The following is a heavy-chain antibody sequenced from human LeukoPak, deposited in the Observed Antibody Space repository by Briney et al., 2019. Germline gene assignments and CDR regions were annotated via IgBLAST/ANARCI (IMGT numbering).Heavy chain of an antibody. Sequence: GGSLRLSCAASGFPFGDFAMTWVRQVPGGGLQWVSTITRSGQNTYYADSVKGRFTISRDDYKGMLYLQMNSLRAEDTAMYYCVKGSHYGSGSYYYYYYGMDVWGQGTTVTVSS. CDR2: ITRSGQNT. J-gene: IGHJ6*02. V-gene: IGHV3-23*01. D-gene: IGHD3-10*01. CDR1: GFPFGDFA. CDR3: VKGSHYGSGSYYYYYYGMDV.